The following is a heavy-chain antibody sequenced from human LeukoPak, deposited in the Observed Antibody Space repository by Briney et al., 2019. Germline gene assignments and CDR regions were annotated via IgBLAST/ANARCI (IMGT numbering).Heavy chain of an antibody. J-gene: IGHJ4*02. CDR2: IHSSGNT. D-gene: IGHD3-10*01. V-gene: IGHV4-38-2*02. Sequence: SETLSLTCTVSGYSISSGYYWGWIRQPPGKRLEWVASIHSSGNTYYSPTLKSRVTISVDTSKSQFSLNLTSVTAADAAVYYCASSRYYYGSEYWGQGTLVTVSS. CDR1: GYSISSGYY. CDR3: ASSRYYYGSEY.